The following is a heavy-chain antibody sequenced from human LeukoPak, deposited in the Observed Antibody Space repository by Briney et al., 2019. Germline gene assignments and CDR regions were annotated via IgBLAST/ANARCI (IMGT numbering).Heavy chain of an antibody. V-gene: IGHV4-34*01. J-gene: IGHJ5*02. CDR3: ARGAYDYVWGSYRPPTRFDP. CDR1: GFTFSSYS. Sequence: GSLRLSCAASGFTFSSYSMNWVRQAPGKGLEWIGEINHSGSTNYNPSLKSRVTISVDTSKNQFSLKLSSVTAADTAVYYCARGAYDYVWGSYRPPTRFDPWGQGTLVTVSS. CDR2: INHSGST. D-gene: IGHD3-16*02.